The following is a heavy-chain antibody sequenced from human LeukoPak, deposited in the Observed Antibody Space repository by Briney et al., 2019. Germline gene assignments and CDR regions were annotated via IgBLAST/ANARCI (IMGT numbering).Heavy chain of an antibody. V-gene: IGHV4-4*02. J-gene: IGHJ6*02. CDR2: IYHSGST. D-gene: IGHD3-22*01. CDR3: ARFKSYYYDSSGNYYYGMDV. Sequence: PSQTLSLTCTVSGGSISSSNWWSWVRQPPGKGLEWIGEIYHSGSTNYNPSLKSRVTISVDKSKNQFSLKLSSVTAADTAVYYCARFKSYYYDSSGNYYYGMDVWGQGTTVTVSS. CDR1: GGSISSSNW.